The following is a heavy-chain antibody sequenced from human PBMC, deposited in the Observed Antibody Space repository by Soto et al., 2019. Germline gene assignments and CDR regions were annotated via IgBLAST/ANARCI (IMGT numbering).Heavy chain of an antibody. V-gene: IGHV1-18*04. Sequence: ASVKVSCKASGYTFTSYGISWVRQAPGQGLEWMGWISAYNGNTNCAQKLQGRVTMTTDTSTSTAYMELRSLRSDDTAVYYCARKSDSSSWYGQDYYGMDVWGQGTTVTVS. CDR2: ISAYNGNT. D-gene: IGHD6-13*01. J-gene: IGHJ6*02. CDR3: ARKSDSSSWYGQDYYGMDV. CDR1: GYTFTSYG.